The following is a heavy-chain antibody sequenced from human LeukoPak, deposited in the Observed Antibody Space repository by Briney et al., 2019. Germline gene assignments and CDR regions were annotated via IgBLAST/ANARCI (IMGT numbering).Heavy chain of an antibody. V-gene: IGHV4-59*01. CDR1: GGSISSYY. Sequence: SETLSLTCTVSGGSISSYYWSWIRQPPGKGLEWIGYIYYSGSTNYNPSLKSRVTMSVDTSKNQFSLKLSSVTAADTVVYYCASSFGNYALDYWGQGTLVTVSS. D-gene: IGHD3-10*01. J-gene: IGHJ4*02. CDR3: ASSFGNYALDY. CDR2: IYYSGST.